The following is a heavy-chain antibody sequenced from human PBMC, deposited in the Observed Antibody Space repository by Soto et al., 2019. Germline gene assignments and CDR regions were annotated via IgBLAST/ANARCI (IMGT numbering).Heavy chain of an antibody. CDR1: GGSISSYY. CDR2: IYYSGST. CDR3: ARERVTMVRGVRWFDP. Sequence: QVQLQESGPGLVKPSETLSLTCTVSGGSISSYYWSWIRQPPGKGLEWIGYIYYSGSTNYNPSLKRRVTMSVDAAKNAFALKLSPGTAADTAVYYCARERVTMVRGVRWFDPWGQGTLVTVSS. V-gene: IGHV4-59*01. J-gene: IGHJ5*02. D-gene: IGHD3-10*01.